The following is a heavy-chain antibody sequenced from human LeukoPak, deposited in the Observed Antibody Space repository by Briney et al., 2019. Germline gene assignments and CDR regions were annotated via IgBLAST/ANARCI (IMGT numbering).Heavy chain of an antibody. J-gene: IGHJ4*02. CDR2: ISSTSSYI. D-gene: IGHD2-15*01. V-gene: IGHV3-21*01. CDR3: AIFRGYCSGGSCDCDY. CDR1: GFTFSSYS. Sequence: GGSLRLSCAASGFTFSSYSMNWVRQAPGKGLEWVSSISSTSSYIYYGDSVKGRFTISRDNAKNSLYLQMNSLRAEDTTVYYCAIFRGYCSGGSCDCDYWGQGTLVTVSS.